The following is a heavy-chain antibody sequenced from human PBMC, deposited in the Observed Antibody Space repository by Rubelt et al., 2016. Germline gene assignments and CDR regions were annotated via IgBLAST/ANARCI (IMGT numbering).Heavy chain of an antibody. CDR3: ARAGGYSYGGFDY. J-gene: IGHJ4*02. D-gene: IGHD5-18*01. CDR1: GFTFSSYW. CDR2: IKQDGSEK. V-gene: IGHV3-7*01. Sequence: EVQLVESGGGLVQPGGSLRLSCAASGFTFSSYWMSWVRQAPGKGLEWVANIKQDGSEKYYVDSVKGRFTISRDNAKNSLYLQMNSLRAEDTAVYYCARAGGYSYGGFDYWGQGTLVTVSS.